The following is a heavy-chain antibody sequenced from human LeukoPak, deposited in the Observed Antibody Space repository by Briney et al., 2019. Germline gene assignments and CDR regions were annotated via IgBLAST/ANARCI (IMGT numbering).Heavy chain of an antibody. CDR3: AKAPRFEWELPIDY. D-gene: IGHD1-26*01. J-gene: IGHJ4*02. V-gene: IGHV3-23*01. Sequence: GGSLRLSCAASGFTFSGYAMSWVRQAPGKGLEWVSAISGSGGSTYYADSVKGRFTISRDNSKNTLYLQMNSLRAEDTAVYYCAKAPRFEWELPIDYWGQGTLVTVSS. CDR1: GFTFSGYA. CDR2: ISGSGGST.